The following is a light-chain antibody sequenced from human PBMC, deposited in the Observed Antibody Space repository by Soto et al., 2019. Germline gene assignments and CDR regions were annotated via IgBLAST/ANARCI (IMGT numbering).Light chain of an antibody. J-gene: IGLJ2*01. CDR3: TSWTTSTTMI. V-gene: IGLV2-14*03. Sequence: QSALTQPASVSGSPGQSITISCTGTSSDIGAYNFVSWYQQHPGKAPKLMLYDVNIRTSEVSNRFSGSKSGNTASLTISGRQAEDDAAYSCTSWTTSTTMIFGGGTKVTVL. CDR1: SSDIGAYNF. CDR2: DVN.